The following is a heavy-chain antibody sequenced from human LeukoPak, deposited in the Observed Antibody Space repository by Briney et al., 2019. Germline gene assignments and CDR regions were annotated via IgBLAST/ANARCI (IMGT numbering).Heavy chain of an antibody. CDR1: GGSISSYY. CDR3: AREASIVVVPAAIYYYGMDV. D-gene: IGHD2-2*01. J-gene: IGHJ6*02. CDR2: IYTSGST. Sequence: PSETLSLTCTVSGGSISSYYWSWIRQPAGKGLEWIGRIYTSGSTNYNPSLKSRVTMSVDTSKNQFSLKLSSVTAADTAVYYCAREASIVVVPAAIYYYGMDVWGQGTTATVSS. V-gene: IGHV4-4*07.